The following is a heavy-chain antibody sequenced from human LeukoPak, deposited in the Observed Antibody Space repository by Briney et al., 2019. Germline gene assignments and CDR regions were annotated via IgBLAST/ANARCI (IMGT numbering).Heavy chain of an antibody. D-gene: IGHD3-9*01. V-gene: IGHV3-48*01. CDR3: ARDALYDWGYYFDP. Sequence: GGSLRLSCAASGFMFSRYSMYWVRQAPGKGLEWVSYISSASSTKYYADSVKGRFTISRDNAKNSLYLQMNSLRAEDTALYFCARDALYDWGYYFDPGAREPWSPSPQ. CDR2: ISSASSTK. CDR1: GFMFSRYS. J-gene: IGHJ4*02.